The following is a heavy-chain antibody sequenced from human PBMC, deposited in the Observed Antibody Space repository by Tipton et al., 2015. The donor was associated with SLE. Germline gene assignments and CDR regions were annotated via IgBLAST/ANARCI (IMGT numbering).Heavy chain of an antibody. V-gene: IGHV3-30*02. CDR2: IRYDGSNK. D-gene: IGHD6-13*01. Sequence: SLRLSCAASGFTFSSYSMNWVRQAPGKGLEWVAFIRYDGSNKYYADSVKGRFTISRDNSKNTLYLQMNSLRAEDTAVYYCAKPSMSSSWFDYWGQGTLVTVSS. CDR3: AKPSMSSSWFDY. CDR1: GFTFSSYS. J-gene: IGHJ4*02.